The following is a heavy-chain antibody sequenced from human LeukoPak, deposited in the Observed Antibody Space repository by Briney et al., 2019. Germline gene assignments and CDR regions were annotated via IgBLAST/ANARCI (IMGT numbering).Heavy chain of an antibody. J-gene: IGHJ4*02. D-gene: IGHD1-26*01. CDR2: ITSSSSAI. CDR1: GFTFSGYS. V-gene: IGHV3-48*01. CDR3: ARVRGSYHFDY. Sequence: GGSLRLSCAASGFTFSGYSMNWVRQAPGKGLEWVSYITSSSSAIYYADSVKGRFTISRDNAKNSLYLQMNSLRAEDTAVYYCARVRGSYHFDYWGQGTLVSVSS.